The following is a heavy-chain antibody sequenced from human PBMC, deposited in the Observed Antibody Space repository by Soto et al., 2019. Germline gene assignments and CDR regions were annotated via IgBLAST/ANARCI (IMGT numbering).Heavy chain of an antibody. J-gene: IGHJ5*02. CDR3: ARGVGRSWFDP. Sequence: ESGGGLVQPGGSLRLSCAASGFTFSSYDMHWVRQATGKGLEWVSAIGTAGDTYYPGSVKGRFTISRENAKNSLYLQMNSLRAEDTAVYYRARGVGRSWFDPWGQGTLVTVSS. CDR2: IGTAGDT. V-gene: IGHV3-13*01. CDR1: GFTFSSYD. D-gene: IGHD2-15*01.